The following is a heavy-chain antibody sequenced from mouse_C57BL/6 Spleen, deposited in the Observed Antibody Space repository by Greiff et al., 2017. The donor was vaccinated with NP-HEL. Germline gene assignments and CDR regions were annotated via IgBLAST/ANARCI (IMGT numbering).Heavy chain of an antibody. D-gene: IGHD1-1*01. CDR3: ARDRHYYGSNYAMDY. V-gene: IGHV5-4*01. J-gene: IGHJ4*01. CDR1: GFTFSSYA. CDR2: ISDGGSYT. Sequence: EVKLVESGGGLVKPGGSLKLSCAASGFTFSSYAMSWVRQTPEKRLEWVATISDGGSYTYYPDNVKGRFTISRDNAKNNLYLQMSHLKSEDTAMYYCARDRHYYGSNYAMDYWGQGTSVTVSS.